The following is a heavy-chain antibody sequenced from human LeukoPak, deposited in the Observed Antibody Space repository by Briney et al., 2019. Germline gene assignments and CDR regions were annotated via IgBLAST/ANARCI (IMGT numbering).Heavy chain of an antibody. CDR1: GFTFSSYS. CDR3: AKVLAAGPEFDH. D-gene: IGHD6-13*01. Sequence: GGSLRLSCAASGFTFSSYSMHWIRQAPGTGPEWVALISYDGGFKDYADSVKGRFTISRDDSKNTLYLQLNSVRPEDTAMYYCAKVLAAGPEFDHWGQGTLVTVSS. V-gene: IGHV3-30*18. J-gene: IGHJ4*02. CDR2: ISYDGGFK.